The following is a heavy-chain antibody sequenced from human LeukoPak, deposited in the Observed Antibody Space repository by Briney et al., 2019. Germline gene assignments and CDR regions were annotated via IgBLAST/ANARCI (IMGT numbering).Heavy chain of an antibody. CDR3: LTTVTTFDY. D-gene: IGHD4-17*01. CDR2: ISNDGSNK. J-gene: IGHJ4*02. Sequence: GSLRLSCAASGFPFSNFVMHWVRQAPGKGLEWVAVISNDGSNKYYLDSVKGRFTVSRDNAKNTLYLQMNSLRAEDTAVYYCLTTVTTFDYWGQGTLATVSS. CDR1: GFPFSNFV. V-gene: IGHV3-30*03.